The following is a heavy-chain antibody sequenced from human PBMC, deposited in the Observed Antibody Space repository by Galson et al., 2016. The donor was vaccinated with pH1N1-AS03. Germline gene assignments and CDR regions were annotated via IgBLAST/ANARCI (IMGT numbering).Heavy chain of an antibody. CDR1: GYIFTGFY. V-gene: IGHV1-2*04. CDR2: INTDSGVT. Sequence: CKASGYIFTGFYVHWVRQAPEQGLEWMGWINTDSGVTNYAQKFEAWVTMTRDTSVSTAYMELYGLKSDDTAVYYCARDPRGPCTSATCPTTYYFGMDVWGQGTTVIVSS. J-gene: IGHJ6*02. CDR3: ARDPRGPCTSATCPTTYYFGMDV. D-gene: IGHD2-2*01.